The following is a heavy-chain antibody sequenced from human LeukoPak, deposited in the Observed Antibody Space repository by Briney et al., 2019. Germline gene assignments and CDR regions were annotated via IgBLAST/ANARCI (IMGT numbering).Heavy chain of an antibody. D-gene: IGHD3-10*01. CDR2: ISGSSGVI. CDR1: GFTFSSDS. CDR3: ARSVYGSGSYFDY. V-gene: IGHV3-48*04. J-gene: IGHJ4*02. Sequence: HPGGSLRLSCAASGFTFSSDSMNWVRQGPGKGLEWVSFISGSSGVIYYADSVKGRFTISRDNAKNSLYLQMNSLRAEDMAVYYCARSVYGSGSYFDYWGQGTLVTVSS.